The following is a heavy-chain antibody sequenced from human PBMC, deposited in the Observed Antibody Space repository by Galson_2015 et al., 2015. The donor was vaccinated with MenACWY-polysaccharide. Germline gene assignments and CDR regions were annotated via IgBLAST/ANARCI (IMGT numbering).Heavy chain of an antibody. CDR3: ARGGDLLTGYFSGFDP. V-gene: IGHV1-3*01. D-gene: IGHD3-9*01. CDR2: IKPGISDT. J-gene: IGHJ5*02. Sequence: SVKVSCKASDYTFTNYAIHWVRQAPGQSLEWMGWIKPGISDTKYSQKFQGRVTITTDTSASTAYMEMSSLRSEDTAVYYCARGGDLLTGYFSGFDPWGRGSLVTVSA. CDR1: DYTFTNYA.